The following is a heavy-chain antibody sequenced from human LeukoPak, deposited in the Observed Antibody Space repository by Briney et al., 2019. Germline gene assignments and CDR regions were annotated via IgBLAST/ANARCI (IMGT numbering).Heavy chain of an antibody. Sequence: ASVTVSCKASGYTFTGYYMHWVRQAPGQGLEWMGWINPNSGGTNYAKTIQGRVTITRDTSISTAYMELSRLRCEDMAVYYCARGEITIFGARDAFDIWGKGTTVTVSS. D-gene: IGHD3-3*01. CDR2: INPNSGGT. CDR1: GYTFTGYY. CDR3: ARGEITIFGARDAFDI. V-gene: IGHV1-2*02. J-gene: IGHJ3*02.